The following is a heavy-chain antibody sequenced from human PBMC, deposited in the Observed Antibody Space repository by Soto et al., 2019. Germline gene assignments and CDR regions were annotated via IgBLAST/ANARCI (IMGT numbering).Heavy chain of an antibody. Sequence: SVKVSCKASGGTFSNHSMSWVRQAPGQGLECVGGIIPMFPTADYAQRFQGRVTITADDSTTTVYMELSGLRSEDTAMYYCARDDATYCGGDCYRYFYYGMDVWGQGTTVTVSS. CDR1: GGTFSNHS. CDR2: IIPMFPTA. D-gene: IGHD2-21*02. J-gene: IGHJ6*02. V-gene: IGHV1-69*13. CDR3: ARDDATYCGGDCYRYFYYGMDV.